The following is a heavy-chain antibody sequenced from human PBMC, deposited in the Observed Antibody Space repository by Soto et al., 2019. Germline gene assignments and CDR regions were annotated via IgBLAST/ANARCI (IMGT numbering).Heavy chain of an antibody. J-gene: IGHJ3*02. CDR2: IYYSGST. Sequence: QVQLQESGPGLVKPSETLSLTCTVSGGSISSYYWSWIRQPPGKGLEWIGYIYYSGSTNYNPSLKSRVTSSVDTSKNQFSLKLSSVTAADTAVYYCARHSGSSWYPDAFDIWGQGTMVTVSS. D-gene: IGHD6-13*01. CDR1: GGSISSYY. CDR3: ARHSGSSWYPDAFDI. V-gene: IGHV4-59*08.